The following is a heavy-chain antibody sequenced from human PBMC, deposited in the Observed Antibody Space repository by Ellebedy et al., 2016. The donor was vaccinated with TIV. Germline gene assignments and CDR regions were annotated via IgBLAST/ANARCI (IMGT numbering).Heavy chain of an antibody. J-gene: IGHJ4*02. CDR3: AKGRGGGSDSSAPRYYFDY. D-gene: IGHD3-22*01. V-gene: IGHV3-23*01. Sequence: PGGSLRLSCEASGFSLSPYWMSWVRQAPGRGLEWVSTISHTGSRTYYADSVEGRFIISRDNSKKTLYLQMNSRRAEDTAVYYCAKGRGGGSDSSAPRYYFDYWGLGTLVTVSS. CDR1: GFSLSPYW. CDR2: ISHTGSRT.